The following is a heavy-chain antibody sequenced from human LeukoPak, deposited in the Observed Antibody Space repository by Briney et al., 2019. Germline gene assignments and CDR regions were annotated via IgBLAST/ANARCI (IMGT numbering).Heavy chain of an antibody. V-gene: IGHV4-39*07. D-gene: IGHD5-24*01. CDR3: ARVQSQELVPTYFDY. CDR2: IYYSGST. Sequence: PSETLSLTCTVSGGSISSSSCYWGWIRQPPGKGLEWIGSIYYSGSTYYNPSLKSRVTISVDTSKNQFSLKLRSVTAADTAVYYCARVQSQELVPTYFDYWGQGTLVTVSS. CDR1: GGSISSSSCY. J-gene: IGHJ4*02.